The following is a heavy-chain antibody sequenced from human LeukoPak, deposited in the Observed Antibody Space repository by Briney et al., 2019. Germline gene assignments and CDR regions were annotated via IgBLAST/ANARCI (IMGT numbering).Heavy chain of an antibody. D-gene: IGHD1/OR15-1a*01. J-gene: IGHJ4*02. CDR1: GFSFSNYA. Sequence: GGSLRLSCVASGFSFSNYAMHWVRQAPGKGLEWVAVISYDERNKYYADSVKGRFTISRDNSKNTLYLQMNSLRAEDTAVYYCARDSSDANIDYWGQGTLVTVSS. CDR2: ISYDERNK. CDR3: ARDSSDANIDY. V-gene: IGHV3-30*04.